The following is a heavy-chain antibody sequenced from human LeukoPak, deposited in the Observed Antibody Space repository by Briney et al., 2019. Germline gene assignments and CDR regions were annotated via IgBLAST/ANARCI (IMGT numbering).Heavy chain of an antibody. CDR3: ARDTGQDAFDI. V-gene: IGHV4-59*12. D-gene: IGHD1-1*01. J-gene: IGHJ3*02. Sequence: SQTLSLTCTVSGGSISSYYWSWIRQPPGKGLEWIGYIYYSGSTNYNPSLKSRVTISVDTSKNQFSLKLSSVTAADTAVYYRARDTGQDAFDIWGQGTMVTVSS. CDR1: GGSISSYY. CDR2: IYYSGST.